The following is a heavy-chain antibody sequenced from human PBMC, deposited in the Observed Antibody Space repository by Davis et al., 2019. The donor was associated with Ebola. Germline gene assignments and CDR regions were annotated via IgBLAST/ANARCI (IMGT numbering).Heavy chain of an antibody. CDR2: IHWHGGST. J-gene: IGHJ6*04. CDR3: VKDRSGGLGGYLFGMDV. D-gene: IGHD3-22*01. V-gene: IGHV3-20*04. CDR1: GFTFSNYW. Sequence: GESLKISCAASGFTFSNYWMSWVRQAPGKGLEWVSGIHWHGGSTGYADSVKGRFTISRDNAKNSLYLQMNSLRAEDTALYYCVKDRSGGLGGYLFGMDVWGKGTSVTVSS.